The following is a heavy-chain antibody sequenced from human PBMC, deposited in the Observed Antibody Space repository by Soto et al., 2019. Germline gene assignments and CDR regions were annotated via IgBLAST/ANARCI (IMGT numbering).Heavy chain of an antibody. CDR2: IIPILGIA. CDR1: GGTFSSYT. CDR3: ARAPSLRTYCSSTSCSMDV. D-gene: IGHD2-2*01. J-gene: IGHJ6*04. Sequence: SVKVSCKASGGTFSSYTISWVRQAPGQGLEWMGRIIPILGIANYAQKFQGRVTITADKSASTAYMELSSLRSEDTAVYYCARAPSLRTYCSSTSCSMDVWGKGTTVTVSS. V-gene: IGHV1-69*02.